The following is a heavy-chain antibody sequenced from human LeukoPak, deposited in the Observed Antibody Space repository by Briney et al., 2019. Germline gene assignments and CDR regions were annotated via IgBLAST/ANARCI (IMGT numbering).Heavy chain of an antibody. CDR2: IIPLFGTA. V-gene: IGHV1-69*05. D-gene: IGHD3-3*01. CDR3: ARARSLTSYDFWSGYYDPLYFDY. Sequence: GASVKVSCKASGGTFSSYAISWVRQAPGQGLEWMGGIIPLFGTANYAQKFQGRVTVTRDTSTSTVYMELSSLRSEDTAVYYCARARSLTSYDFWSGYYDPLYFDYWGQGTLVTVSS. CDR1: GGTFSSYA. J-gene: IGHJ4*02.